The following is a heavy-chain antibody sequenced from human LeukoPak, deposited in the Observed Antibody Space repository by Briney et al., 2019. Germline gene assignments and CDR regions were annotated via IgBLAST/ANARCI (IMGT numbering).Heavy chain of an antibody. D-gene: IGHD3-3*01. V-gene: IGHV3-21*01. Sequence: GGSLRLSCAASGFTFSSHSMNWVRQAPGKGLEWVSSISSSSSYIYYADSVKGRFTISRDNSKNSLYLQMNSLRAEDTAVYYCARDAPYDFWSGYYGYYYYYMDVWGKGTTVTVSS. J-gene: IGHJ6*03. CDR1: GFTFSSHS. CDR3: ARDAPYDFWSGYYGYYYYYMDV. CDR2: ISSSSSYI.